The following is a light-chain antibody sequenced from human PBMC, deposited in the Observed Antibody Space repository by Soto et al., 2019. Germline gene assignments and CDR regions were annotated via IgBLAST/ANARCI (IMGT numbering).Light chain of an antibody. J-gene: IGKJ1*01. Sequence: DIQMTQSPSSLSASVGDRVTITCRASQTISRYFNWYQQKPGKAPNLLIYAVSILESGVPSRFSGSGSGTDFTLTINSLQPEDIATYYCQQSFATLWTFGQGTKVEI. CDR3: QQSFATLWT. V-gene: IGKV1-39*01. CDR2: AVS. CDR1: QTISRY.